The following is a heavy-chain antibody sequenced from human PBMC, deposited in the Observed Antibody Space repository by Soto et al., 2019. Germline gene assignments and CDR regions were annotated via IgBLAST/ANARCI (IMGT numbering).Heavy chain of an antibody. CDR2: ISHSGIT. V-gene: IGHV4-4*02. Sequence: SETLSLTCAVSGGSITSANWWTWVRRPPGGGLEWIGEISHSGITNYKASLKSRVTMSVDKTKNDVSLKLTSVTAADTAVYYCARVLRGWFDPWGQGXPVTVSS. CDR3: ARVLRGWFDP. J-gene: IGHJ5*02. CDR1: GGSITSANW.